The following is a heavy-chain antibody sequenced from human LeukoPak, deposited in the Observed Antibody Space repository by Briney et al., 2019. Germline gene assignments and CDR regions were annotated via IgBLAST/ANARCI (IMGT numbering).Heavy chain of an antibody. CDR1: GYSISSGYY. J-gene: IGHJ4*02. V-gene: IGHV4-38-2*02. D-gene: IGHD4-17*01. CDR3: ARLRRGVVSYFDY. Sequence: SETLSLTCTVSGYSISSGYYWGWIRQPPGKGLEWIGSIYYSGSTYYNPSLKSRVTISVDTSKNQFSLKLSSVTAADTAVYYCARLRRGVVSYFDYWGQGTLVTVSS. CDR2: IYYSGST.